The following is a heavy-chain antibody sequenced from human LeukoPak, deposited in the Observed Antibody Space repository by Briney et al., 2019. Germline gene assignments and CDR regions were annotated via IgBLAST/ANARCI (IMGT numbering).Heavy chain of an antibody. CDR1: GFTFRSYE. CDR2: ISSSGSTI. V-gene: IGHV3-48*03. D-gene: IGHD1-26*01. J-gene: IGHJ4*02. CDR3: ARDDAMGAAIDY. Sequence: GGSLRLSCAASGFTFRSYEMNWVRQAPGKGLEWVSYISSSGSTIYYADSVKGRFTISRENAKNSLYLQMNSLRAEDTAVYYCARDDAMGAAIDYWGQGTLVTVSS.